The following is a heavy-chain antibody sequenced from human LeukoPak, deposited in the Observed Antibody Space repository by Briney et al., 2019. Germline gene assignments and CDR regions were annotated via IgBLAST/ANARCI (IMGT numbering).Heavy chain of an antibody. CDR3: ARDLLYCSSTSCPGGDY. CDR2: INPNSGGT. V-gene: IGHV1-2*02. CDR1: RYTFTGYY. J-gene: IGHJ4*02. D-gene: IGHD2-2*01. Sequence: GASVKVSCKASRYTFTGYYMHWVRQAPGQGLEWMGWINPNSGGTNYAQKFQGRVTMTRDTSISTAYMELSRLRSDDTAVYYCARDLLYCSSTSCPGGDYWGQGTLVTVSS.